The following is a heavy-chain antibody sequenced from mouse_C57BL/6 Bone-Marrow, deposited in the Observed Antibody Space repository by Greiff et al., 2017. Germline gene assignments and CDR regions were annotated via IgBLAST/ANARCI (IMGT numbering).Heavy chain of an antibody. CDR1: GYTFTDYY. Sequence: EVQVVESGPVLVKPGASVKMSCKASGYTFTDYYMNWVKQSHGKSLEWIGVINPYNGGTSYNQKFKGKATLTVDKSSSTAYMELNSLTSEDSAVYYCARRSIYYDYGWFAYWGQGTLVTVSA. D-gene: IGHD2-4*01. V-gene: IGHV1-19*01. CDR2: INPYNGGT. CDR3: ARRSIYYDYGWFAY. J-gene: IGHJ3*01.